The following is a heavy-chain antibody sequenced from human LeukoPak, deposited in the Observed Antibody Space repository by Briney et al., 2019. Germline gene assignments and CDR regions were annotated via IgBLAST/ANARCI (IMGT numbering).Heavy chain of an antibody. Sequence: GGSLRLSCAASGFTFSNAWMSWVRQAPGKGLEWVGRIKSKTDGGTTDYAAPVKGRFTISRDDSKNTLYLQMNSLKTEDTAVYYCTTGRGVRGVIVYWGQGTLVTVSS. CDR1: GFTFSNAW. CDR2: IKSKTDGGTT. J-gene: IGHJ4*02. V-gene: IGHV3-15*01. D-gene: IGHD3-10*01. CDR3: TTGRGVRGVIVY.